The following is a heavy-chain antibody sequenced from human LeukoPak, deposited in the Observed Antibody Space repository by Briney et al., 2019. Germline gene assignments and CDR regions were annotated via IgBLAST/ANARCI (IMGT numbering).Heavy chain of an antibody. V-gene: IGHV3-15*01. CDR1: GFTFSNAW. D-gene: IGHD1-26*01. Sequence: PGGSLRLSCAASGFTFSNAWMSWVRQAPGKGLEWVGRIKSKTDGGTTDYAAPVKGRFTISRDDSKNTLYLHMNSLKTEDTAVYYRTTEGGSYYDGYYFDYWGQGTLVTVSS. CDR2: IKSKTDGGTT. CDR3: TTEGGSYYDGYYFDY. J-gene: IGHJ4*02.